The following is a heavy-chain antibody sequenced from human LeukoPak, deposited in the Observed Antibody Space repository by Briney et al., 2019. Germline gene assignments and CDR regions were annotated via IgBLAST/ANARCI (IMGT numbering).Heavy chain of an antibody. CDR2: INHSGST. CDR1: GGSFSGYY. CDR3: ARDTRDYGDYTELDY. J-gene: IGHJ4*02. Sequence: SETLSLTCAVYGGSFSGYYWSWIRQPPGKGLEWIGEINHSGSTNYNPSLKSRVTISVDTSKNQFSLKLSSVTAADTAVYYCARDTRDYGDYTELDYWGQGTLVAVSS. V-gene: IGHV4-34*01. D-gene: IGHD4-17*01.